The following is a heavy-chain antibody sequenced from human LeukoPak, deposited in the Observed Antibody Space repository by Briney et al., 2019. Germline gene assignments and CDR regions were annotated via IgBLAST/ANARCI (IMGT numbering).Heavy chain of an antibody. V-gene: IGHV3-9*01. J-gene: IGHJ4*02. D-gene: IGHD3-10*01. Sequence: PGRSLRLSCAASGFTFDDYAMHWVRQAPGKGLEWVSGISWNSGSIGYADSVKGRFTISRDNAKNSLYLQMNSLRAEDTALYYCAKDKAPMITMVRGGTGGYFDYWGQGTLVTVSS. CDR3: AKDKAPMITMVRGGTGGYFDY. CDR2: ISWNSGSI. CDR1: GFTFDDYA.